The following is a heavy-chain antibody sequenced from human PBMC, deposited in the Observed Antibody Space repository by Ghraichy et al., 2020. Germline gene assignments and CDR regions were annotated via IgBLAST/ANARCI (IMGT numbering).Heavy chain of an antibody. CDR3: AREDGGNGYYFDY. CDR1: GFTFSSYG. J-gene: IGHJ4*02. Sequence: GGSLRLSCAASGFTFSSYGMHWVRQAPGKGLEWVAVIWYDGSNKYYADSVKGRFTISRDNSKNTLYLQMNSLRAEDTAVYYCAREDGGNGYYFDYWGQGTLVTVSS. D-gene: IGHD4-23*01. V-gene: IGHV3-33*01. CDR2: IWYDGSNK.